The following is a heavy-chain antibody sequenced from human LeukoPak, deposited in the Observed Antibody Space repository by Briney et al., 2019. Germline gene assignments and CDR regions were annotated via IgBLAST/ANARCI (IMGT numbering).Heavy chain of an antibody. CDR1: GGSFSGYY. CDR2: INHSGST. CDR3: ARDRVVYSGYVTYYMDV. J-gene: IGHJ6*03. Sequence: PSETLSLTCAVYGGSFSGYYWSWIRQPPGKGLEWIGEINHSGSTNYNPSLKSRVTISVDTSKNQFSLKLSSVTAADTAVYYCARDRVVYSGYVTYYMDVWGKGTTVTVSS. V-gene: IGHV4-34*01. D-gene: IGHD5-12*01.